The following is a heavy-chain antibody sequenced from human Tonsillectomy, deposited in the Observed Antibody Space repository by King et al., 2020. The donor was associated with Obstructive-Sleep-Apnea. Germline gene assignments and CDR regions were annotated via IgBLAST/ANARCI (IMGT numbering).Heavy chain of an antibody. D-gene: IGHD3-22*01. Sequence: VQLVESGGGLVKPGGSLRLSCAASGFTFSDYYMTWIRQDPVKGLDWVSYISSSGSMKYYADSVKGRFRISRVNAKKSLYLQMNSLRAEDTAVYYCASSSGYFDYWGQGTLVTVSS. J-gene: IGHJ4*02. CDR1: GFTFSDYY. CDR2: ISSSGSMK. CDR3: ASSSGYFDY. V-gene: IGHV3-11*01.